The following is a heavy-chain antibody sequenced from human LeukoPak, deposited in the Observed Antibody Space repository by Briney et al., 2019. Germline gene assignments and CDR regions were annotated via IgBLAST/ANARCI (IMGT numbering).Heavy chain of an antibody. V-gene: IGHV3-7*01. J-gene: IGHJ4*02. CDR3: ARGPAGTFFRYFDY. CDR2: IKQDGSEK. CDR1: GFTFSSYW. D-gene: IGHD6-13*01. Sequence: GGSLRPSCAASGFTFSSYWMSWVRQAPGKGLEWVANIKQDGSEKYYVDSVKGRFTISRDNAKNSLYLQMSSLRAEDAAVYYCARGPAGTFFRYFDYWGQGTLVTVSS.